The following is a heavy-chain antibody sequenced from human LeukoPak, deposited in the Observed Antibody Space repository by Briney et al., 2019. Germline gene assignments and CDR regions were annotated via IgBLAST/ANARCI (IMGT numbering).Heavy chain of an antibody. Sequence: PGGSLRLSCAASGFAFSSYAMSWVRQAPGEGLERVSAISGSGGSTYYADSVKGRFTISRDNSKNTLYLQMNSLRAEDTAVYYCAKGRDYGDTKDAFDIWGQGTMVTVSS. CDR3: AKGRDYGDTKDAFDI. V-gene: IGHV3-23*01. CDR2: ISGSGGST. CDR1: GFAFSSYA. D-gene: IGHD4-17*01. J-gene: IGHJ3*02.